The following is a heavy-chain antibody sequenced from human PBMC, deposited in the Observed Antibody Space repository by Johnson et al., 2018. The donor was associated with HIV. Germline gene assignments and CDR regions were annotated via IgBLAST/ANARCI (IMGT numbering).Heavy chain of an antibody. Sequence: QVQLVESGGGLVQPGGSLRLSCAASGFTFSDYFMSWIRQAPGKGLQWVSYISGSVSTIYYADSVKGRFTISRDNAKNSLYLQMNSLRAEDTAVYYCAKDVVGIQLLGAFDIWGQGTMVTVSS. CDR2: ISGSVSTI. CDR1: GFTFSDYF. D-gene: IGHD5-18*01. J-gene: IGHJ3*02. CDR3: AKDVVGIQLLGAFDI. V-gene: IGHV3-11*04.